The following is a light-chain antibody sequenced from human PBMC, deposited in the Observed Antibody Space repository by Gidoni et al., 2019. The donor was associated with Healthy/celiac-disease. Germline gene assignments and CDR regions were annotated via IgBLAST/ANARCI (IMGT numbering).Light chain of an antibody. CDR2: DAS. CDR3: QQYDTLPLT. J-gene: IGKJ4*01. Sequence: DIQMSQSPSSLSASVGDRVTITCHASQDISNYLNCHQQKPGKASKLLIYDASSVETVVPSRFSGSGSGTDFTFTISSLQPEDIATYYCQQYDTLPLTFXGXTKVXIK. CDR1: QDISNY. V-gene: IGKV1-33*01.